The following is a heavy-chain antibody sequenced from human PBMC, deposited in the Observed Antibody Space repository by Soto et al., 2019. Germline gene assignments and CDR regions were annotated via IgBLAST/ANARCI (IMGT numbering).Heavy chain of an antibody. J-gene: IGHJ4*02. CDR2: ISSDGSNK. CDR1: GFTFSNYA. V-gene: IGHV3-30-3*01. D-gene: IGHD2-15*01. CDR3: ARFKGCDSVSCYSYLDY. Sequence: QGQLVESGGGVVQPGRSLRLSCAASGFTFSNYAMHWVRQASGKGLELVAVISSDGSNKYYPDSVKGRFTISRDKSKNSLFLQMNSLKAEDTAVYYCARFKGCDSVSCYSYLDYWGQGTLVTVSS.